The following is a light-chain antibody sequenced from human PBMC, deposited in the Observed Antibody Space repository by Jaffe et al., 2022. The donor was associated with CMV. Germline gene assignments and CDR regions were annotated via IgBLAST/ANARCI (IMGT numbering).Light chain of an antibody. V-gene: IGKV1-39*01. J-gene: IGKJ1*01. CDR1: QTISVF. CDR2: AAS. CDR3: QQSYTSPKT. Sequence: DIQMTQSPSSLSASVGDRVTITCRASQTISVFLNWYQHKPGKAPKVLIFAASSLKSGVPSRFSGSGSGTDFNFTISSLQPEDFATYYCQQSYTSPKTFGQGTKVEIK.